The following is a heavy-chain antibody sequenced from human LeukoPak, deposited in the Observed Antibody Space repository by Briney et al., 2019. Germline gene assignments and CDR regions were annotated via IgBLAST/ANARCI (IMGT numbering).Heavy chain of an antibody. CDR2: IKHDGSQK. CDR3: ARDGMGGIKAFDM. J-gene: IGHJ3*02. D-gene: IGHD3-10*01. Sequence: GGSLRFSCAASGFTFSRFWMSRARQAPGKGLEWVANIKHDGSQKYYVDSAKGRFTISRDNAKNSVYLQMNSLTAEDTAVYYCARDGMGGIKAFDMWGQGTMVTVSS. CDR1: GFTFSRFW. V-gene: IGHV3-7*05.